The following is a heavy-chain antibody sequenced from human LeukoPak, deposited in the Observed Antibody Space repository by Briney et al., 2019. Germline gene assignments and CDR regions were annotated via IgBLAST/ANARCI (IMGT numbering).Heavy chain of an antibody. J-gene: IGHJ4*02. CDR1: GFTFSNAW. CDR2: IKSKTDGGTT. V-gene: IGHV3-15*01. D-gene: IGHD1-26*01. Sequence: GGSLRLSCAASGFTFSNAWMSWARQAPGKGLEWVGRIKSKTDGGTTDYAAPVKGRFTISRDDSENTLYLQMNSLETEGSAVYHCTKTECELTGGVLDYWGQGTLVTVSS. CDR3: TKTECELTGGVLDY.